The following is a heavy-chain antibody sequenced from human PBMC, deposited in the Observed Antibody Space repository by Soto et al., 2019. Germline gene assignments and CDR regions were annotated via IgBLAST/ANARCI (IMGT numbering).Heavy chain of an antibody. D-gene: IGHD3-3*01. CDR2: IYHSGST. V-gene: IGHV4-4*02. Sequence: SETLSLTCAVSGGSISSSNWWSWVRQPPGKGLEWIGEIYHSGSTNYNPSLKSRVTISVDKSKNQFSLKLNSVTAADTAVYYCARGGQDFWSGPFDYWGQGALVTVSS. J-gene: IGHJ4*02. CDR3: ARGGQDFWSGPFDY. CDR1: GGSISSSNW.